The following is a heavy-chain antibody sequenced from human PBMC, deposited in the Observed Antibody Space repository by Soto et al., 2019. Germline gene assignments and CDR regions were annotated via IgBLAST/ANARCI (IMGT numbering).Heavy chain of an antibody. J-gene: IGHJ4*02. V-gene: IGHV1-69*06. D-gene: IGHD3-22*01. Sequence: PVKVSSKASGGTFSSYAISWVRQAPGQGLEWMGGIIPIFGTANYAQKFQGRVTITADKSTSTAYMGLSSLRSEDTAVYYCARDKYYYDSSGYDYWGQGTLVTVSS. CDR3: ARDKYYYDSSGYDY. CDR2: IIPIFGTA. CDR1: GGTFSSYA.